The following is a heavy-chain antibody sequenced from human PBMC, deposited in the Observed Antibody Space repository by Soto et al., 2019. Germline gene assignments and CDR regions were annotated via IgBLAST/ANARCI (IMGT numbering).Heavy chain of an antibody. Sequence: QVQLVQSGGEVKKPGASVKISCMTSGYMFSGFVITWVREATGQGLERMGWTRGYNGNKNFAPKFQGRINKTTATSPVTGHMELRGLRPDDTAVYYCARDNISGYGSVGVFAYWGQVTQVTVAS. D-gene: IGHD3-22*01. CDR2: TRGYNGNK. J-gene: IGHJ4*02. V-gene: IGHV1-18*04. CDR3: ARDNISGYGSVGVFAY. CDR1: GYMFSGFV.